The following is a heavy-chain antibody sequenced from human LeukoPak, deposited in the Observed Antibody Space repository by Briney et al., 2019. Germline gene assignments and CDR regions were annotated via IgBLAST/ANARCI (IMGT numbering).Heavy chain of an antibody. CDR1: GFTFSSYA. V-gene: IGHV3-23*01. D-gene: IGHD3-22*01. CDR3: AREWGDSSGYTDYFDY. Sequence: GGSLRLSCAASGFTFSSYAMSWVRQAPGKGLEWVSAISGSGGSTYYADSVKGRFTISRDNSKNTLYLQMNSLRAEDTAVYYCAREWGDSSGYTDYFDYWGQGTLVTVSS. CDR2: ISGSGGST. J-gene: IGHJ4*02.